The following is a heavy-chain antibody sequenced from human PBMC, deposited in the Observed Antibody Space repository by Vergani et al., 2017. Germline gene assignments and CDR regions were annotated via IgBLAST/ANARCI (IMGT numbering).Heavy chain of an antibody. CDR1: GYTFTSYY. V-gene: IGHV1-46*01. CDR2: INPSGGST. Sequence: QVQLVQSGAEVKKPGASAKVSCKASGYTFTSYYMHWVRQAPGQGLEWMGIINPSGGSTSYAQKFQGRVTMTRDTSTSTVYMELSSLRSEDTAVYYCARAPLRIAAAGYFDYWGQGTLVTVSS. CDR3: ARAPLRIAAAGYFDY. D-gene: IGHD6-13*01. J-gene: IGHJ4*02.